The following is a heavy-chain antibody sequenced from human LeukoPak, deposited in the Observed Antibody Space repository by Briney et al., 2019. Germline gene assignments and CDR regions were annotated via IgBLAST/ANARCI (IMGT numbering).Heavy chain of an antibody. Sequence: SETLSLTCTVSGGSISSYYWSWIRQPPGKGLEWVGDIYYSGSTNYTPSLKGRVTISVDTSKNQFSLKLSSVTAADTAVYYCARGLTRLLWFGELLSNYYYYYMDVWGKGTTVTVS. CDR3: ARGLTRLLWFGELLSNYYYYYMDV. V-gene: IGHV4-59*01. J-gene: IGHJ6*03. D-gene: IGHD3-10*01. CDR1: GGSISSYY. CDR2: IYYSGST.